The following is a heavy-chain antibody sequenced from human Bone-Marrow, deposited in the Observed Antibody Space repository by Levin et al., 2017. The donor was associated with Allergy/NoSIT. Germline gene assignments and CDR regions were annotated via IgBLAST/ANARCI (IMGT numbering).Heavy chain of an antibody. V-gene: IGHV1-8*01. CDR3: ARGFGYYDRLSAFDI. CDR1: GYTFTSYD. Sequence: PGGSLRLSCKASGYTFTSYDINWVRQATGQGLEWMGWMNPNSGNTGYAQKFQGRVTMTRNTSISTAYMELSSLRSEDTAVYYCARGFGYYDRLSAFDIWGQGTMVTVSS. J-gene: IGHJ3*02. CDR2: MNPNSGNT. D-gene: IGHD3-22*01.